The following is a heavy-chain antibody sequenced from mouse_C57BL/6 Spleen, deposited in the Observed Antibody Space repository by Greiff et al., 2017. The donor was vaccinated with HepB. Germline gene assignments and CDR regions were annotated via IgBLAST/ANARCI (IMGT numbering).Heavy chain of an antibody. CDR1: GFTFSSYA. D-gene: IGHD1-1*01. V-gene: IGHV5-4*01. CDR2: ISDGGSYT. J-gene: IGHJ1*03. CDR3: AREASSYYYGSSYWYFDV. Sequence: DVKLVESGGGLVKPGGSLKLSCAASGFTFSSYAMSWVRQTPEKRLEWVATISDGGSYTYYPDNVKGRFTISRDNAKNNLYLQMSHLKSEDTAMYYCAREASSYYYGSSYWYFDVWGTGTTVTVSS.